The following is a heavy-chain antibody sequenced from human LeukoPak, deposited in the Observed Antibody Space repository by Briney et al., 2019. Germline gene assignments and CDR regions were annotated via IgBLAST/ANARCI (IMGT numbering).Heavy chain of an antibody. Sequence: GGSLRLSCATSGFTFSSNWMSWVRHAPGRGLEWVANIKPDGSAEYYAASVKGRFTVSRDNAKNSLFLQMNSLRAEDTAVYYCAKDLGGDFDYWGQGTLVTVSS. V-gene: IGHV3-7*03. CDR3: AKDLGGDFDY. D-gene: IGHD3-16*01. CDR2: IKPDGSAE. J-gene: IGHJ4*02. CDR1: GFTFSSNW.